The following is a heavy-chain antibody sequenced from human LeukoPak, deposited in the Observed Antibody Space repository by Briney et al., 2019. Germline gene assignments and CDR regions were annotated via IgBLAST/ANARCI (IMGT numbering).Heavy chain of an antibody. CDR1: GYTFTSYA. CDR2: INTNTGNP. Sequence: ASVKVSCKASGYTFTSYAMNWVRQAPGQGLEWMGWINTNTGNPTYAQGFTGRFVFSLDTSVSTAYLQISSLKAEDTAVYYCAREKIAAAGRAFDIWGQGTMVTVSS. J-gene: IGHJ3*02. D-gene: IGHD6-13*01. CDR3: AREKIAAAGRAFDI. V-gene: IGHV7-4-1*02.